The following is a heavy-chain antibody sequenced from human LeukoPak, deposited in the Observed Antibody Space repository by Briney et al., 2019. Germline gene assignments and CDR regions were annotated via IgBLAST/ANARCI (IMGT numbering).Heavy chain of an antibody. CDR2: IYHSGST. CDR3: ARGERLAHFDY. CDR1: GGSISSYY. Sequence: SETLSLTCTVSGGSISSYYWSWIRQPPGKGLEWIGYIYHSGSTNYNPSLKSRVTISVDTSKNQFSLKLSSVTAADTAVYYCARGERLAHFDYWGQGTLVTVSS. V-gene: IGHV4-59*01. D-gene: IGHD6-25*01. J-gene: IGHJ4*02.